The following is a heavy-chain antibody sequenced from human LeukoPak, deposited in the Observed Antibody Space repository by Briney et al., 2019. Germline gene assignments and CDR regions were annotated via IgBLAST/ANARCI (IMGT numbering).Heavy chain of an antibody. Sequence: GGSLRLSCAASGFTFSSSAMSWVRQAPGKGLEWVSAISNNGGYTYYADSVQGRFTISRDNSKSTLCLQMNSLRAEDTAVYYCARAPLNFDLWGRGTLVTVSS. D-gene: IGHD4/OR15-4a*01. CDR1: GFTFSSSA. CDR2: ISNNGGYT. J-gene: IGHJ2*01. CDR3: ARAPLNFDL. V-gene: IGHV3-23*01.